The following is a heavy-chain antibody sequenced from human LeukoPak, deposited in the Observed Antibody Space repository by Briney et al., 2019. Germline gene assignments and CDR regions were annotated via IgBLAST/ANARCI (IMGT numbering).Heavy chain of an antibody. CDR1: GFTFSNAW. Sequence: PGGSLRLSCAASGFTFSNAWMSWVRQAPGKGLEWVGRIKSKTDGGTTDYAAPVKGRFTISRDDSKNTLYLQMNSLKTEDTAVYYCTRDRYYDFWSGYYRAFDIWSQGTMVTVSS. CDR2: IKSKTDGGTT. CDR3: TRDRYYDFWSGYYRAFDI. V-gene: IGHV3-15*01. D-gene: IGHD3-3*01. J-gene: IGHJ3*02.